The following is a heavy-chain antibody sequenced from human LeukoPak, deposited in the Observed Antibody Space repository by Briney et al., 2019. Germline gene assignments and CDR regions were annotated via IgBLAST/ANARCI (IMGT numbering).Heavy chain of an antibody. J-gene: IGHJ4*02. V-gene: IGHV4-59*12. CDR2: IYYSGST. D-gene: IGHD3-9*01. CDR1: GGSISSYY. CDR3: ASASGVFGDFDWLSHDY. Sequence: SETLSLTCTVSGGSISSYYWSWIRQPPGKGLEWIGYIYYSGSTNYNPSLKSRVTISVDRSKNQFSLKLSSVTAADTAVYYCASASGVFGDFDWLSHDYWGQGTLVTVSS.